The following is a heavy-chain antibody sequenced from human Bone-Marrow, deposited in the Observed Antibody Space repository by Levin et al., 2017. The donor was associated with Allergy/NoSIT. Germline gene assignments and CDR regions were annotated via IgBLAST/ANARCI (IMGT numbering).Heavy chain of an antibody. CDR1: GGSINSGDYY. CDR2: IYYSGST. J-gene: IGHJ6*02. D-gene: IGHD3-22*01. CDR3: ARDWNERGEYDSSPLGKFYDYGMDV. Sequence: SQTLSLTCTVSGGSINSGDYYWTWIRQPPGKGLEWIGYIYYSGSTYYNPSLNSRVTISIDTSKNQFSLRLSAVTAADTAVYYCARDWNERGEYDSSPLGKFYDYGMDVWGQGTTVTVSS. V-gene: IGHV4-30-4*01.